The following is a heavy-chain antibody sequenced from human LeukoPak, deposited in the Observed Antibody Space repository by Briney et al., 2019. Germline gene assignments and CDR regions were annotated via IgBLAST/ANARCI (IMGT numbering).Heavy chain of an antibody. CDR3: AKSLYGGCDY. J-gene: IGHJ4*02. CDR1: GFSFSTYA. Sequence: GGSLRLSCAASGFSFSTYAMSWVRQAPGKGLEWVSGVNGNGGSTSYADSVKGRFTIFRDSSKNTVYLQMNSLRVEDTAVYYCAKSLYGGCDYWGQGTVVTVSS. V-gene: IGHV3-23*01. D-gene: IGHD3-16*02. CDR2: VNGNGGST.